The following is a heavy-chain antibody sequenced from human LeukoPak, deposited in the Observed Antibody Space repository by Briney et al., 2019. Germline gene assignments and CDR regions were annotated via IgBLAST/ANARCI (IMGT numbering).Heavy chain of an antibody. Sequence: PGGSLRLSCAASGFIVSSNYMSWVRQAPGKGLEWGSVIYSGGSTYYADSVKGRFTISRDNSKNTLYLQMNSLRAEDTAVYYCASPGGYSSSWYDYWGQGTLVTVSS. CDR2: IYSGGST. J-gene: IGHJ4*02. CDR3: ASPGGYSSSWYDY. CDR1: GFIVSSNY. D-gene: IGHD6-13*01. V-gene: IGHV3-53*01.